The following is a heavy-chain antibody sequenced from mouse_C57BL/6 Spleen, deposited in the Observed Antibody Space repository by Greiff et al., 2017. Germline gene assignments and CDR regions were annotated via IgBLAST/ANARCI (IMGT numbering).Heavy chain of an antibody. CDR1: GFNIKNTY. V-gene: IGHV14-3*01. Sequence: VQLQQSVAELVRPGASVKLSCTASGFNIKNTYMHWVKQRPEQGLEWIGRIDPANGNTKYAPKFPGKATITADTSSSTAYLQLSILTSDDTAIYYCALYYGSSYWYFDVWGTGTTVTVSS. J-gene: IGHJ1*03. D-gene: IGHD1-1*01. CDR3: ALYYGSSYWYFDV. CDR2: IDPANGNT.